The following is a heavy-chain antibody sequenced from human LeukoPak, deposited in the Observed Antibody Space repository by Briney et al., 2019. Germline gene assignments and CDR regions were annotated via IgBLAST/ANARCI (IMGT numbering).Heavy chain of an antibody. CDR1: GFTFSNYE. CDR2: ISTSGSTI. Sequence: GGSLRLSCAASGFTFSNYEMNWVRQAPGKGLEWLSYISTSGSTIYYADSVKGRFTISRDNAKNSLYLQMNSLRAADTAVYYCARDRTGDRSAFDIWGQGTMVTVSS. J-gene: IGHJ3*02. D-gene: IGHD7-27*01. V-gene: IGHV3-48*03. CDR3: ARDRTGDRSAFDI.